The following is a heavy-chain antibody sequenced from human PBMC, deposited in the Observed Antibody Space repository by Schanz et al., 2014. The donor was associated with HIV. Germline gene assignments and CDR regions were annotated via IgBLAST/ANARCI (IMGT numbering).Heavy chain of an antibody. Sequence: QVQLVQSGAEVKKPGASVKVSCKASGYTFTGYYMHWVRQAPGQGLEWMGWIYPNSGGTDYAQKFQGRVTMTRDTSISTAYMELRRLRSDDTAVYYCARDQNVISMVRGVMGGVDYWGQGTLVTVSS. CDR1: GYTFTGYY. V-gene: IGHV1-2*02. CDR2: IYPNSGGT. CDR3: ARDQNVISMVRGVMGGVDY. D-gene: IGHD3-10*01. J-gene: IGHJ4*02.